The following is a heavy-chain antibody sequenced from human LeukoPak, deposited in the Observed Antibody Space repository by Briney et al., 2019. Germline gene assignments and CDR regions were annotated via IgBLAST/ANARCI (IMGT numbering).Heavy chain of an antibody. CDR3: ARVGDPYYSSSPDY. V-gene: IGHV1-18*01. CDR2: ISAYNGNT. D-gene: IGHD6-6*01. Sequence: ASVKVSCKASGYTFTSYGISWVRQAPGQGLEWMGWISAYNGNTNYAQKLQGRVTMTTDTSTSTAYMELRSLRSDDTAVYYRARVGDPYYSSSPDYWGQGTLVTVSS. CDR1: GYTFTSYG. J-gene: IGHJ4*02.